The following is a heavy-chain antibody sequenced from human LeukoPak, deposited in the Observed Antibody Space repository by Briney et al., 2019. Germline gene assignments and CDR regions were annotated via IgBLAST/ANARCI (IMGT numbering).Heavy chain of an antibody. V-gene: IGHV3-64D*06. CDR3: VKGDYYDSGSYPDY. CDR1: GFTFSSYA. J-gene: IGHJ4*02. CDR2: INSNGDST. Sequence: PGGSLRLSCSASGFTFSSYAMHWVRQAPGKGLEYVSAINSNGDSTYNADSVKGRFTISRDNSKNTLYLQMSSLRAEDTAVYYCVKGDYYDSGSYPDYWGQGTLVTVSS. D-gene: IGHD3-10*01.